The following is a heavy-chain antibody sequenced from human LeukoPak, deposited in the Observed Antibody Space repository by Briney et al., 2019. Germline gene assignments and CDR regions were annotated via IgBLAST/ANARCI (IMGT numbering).Heavy chain of an antibody. D-gene: IGHD1-26*01. CDR2: ITPIFGTA. CDR1: GGTFSRFT. V-gene: IGHV1-69*13. CDR3: ARAGYIVGSQGDDYDYYGMDV. J-gene: IGHJ6*02. Sequence: GASVKVSCKASGGTFSRFTISWVRQAPGQGFEWMGGITPIFGTANFAQKFQGRVSITADESTSTAFMELSSLRSEDTAVYYCARAGYIVGSQGDDYDYYGMDVWGQGTTVTVSS.